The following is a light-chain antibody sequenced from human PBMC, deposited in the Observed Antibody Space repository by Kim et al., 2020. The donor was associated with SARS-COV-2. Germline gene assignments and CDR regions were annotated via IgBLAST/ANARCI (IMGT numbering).Light chain of an antibody. V-gene: IGKV3-11*01. J-gene: IGKJ4*01. CDR1: QSVSSY. CDR3: QQRSNWPLT. CDR2: DAS. Sequence: EIVLTQSPATLSLSPGESATLSCRASQSVSSYLGWYQQKPGQAPRLLIYDASNRATGIPARFSGSGSGTDFTLTISSLEPEDFAVYYCQQRSNWPLTFGGGTKVDIK.